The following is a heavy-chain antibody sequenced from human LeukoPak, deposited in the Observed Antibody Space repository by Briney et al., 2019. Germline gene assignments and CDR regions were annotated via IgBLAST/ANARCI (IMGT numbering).Heavy chain of an antibody. CDR1: GYTFTGYY. Sequence: GASVKVSCKASGYTFTGYYMLWVRQAPGQGLEWLGWINPNSGGTNYAQKFQGRVTMTRDTSISTAYMELSRLRSDDTAVYYCARDYNGSRSYSITDDYWGQGTLVTVSS. D-gene: IGHD3-10*01. V-gene: IGHV1-2*02. CDR3: ARDYNGSRSYSITDDY. CDR2: INPNSGGT. J-gene: IGHJ4*02.